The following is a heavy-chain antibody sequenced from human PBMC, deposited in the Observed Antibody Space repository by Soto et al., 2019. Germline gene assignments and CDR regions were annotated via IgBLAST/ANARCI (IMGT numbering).Heavy chain of an antibody. D-gene: IGHD3-3*01. Sequence: PGGSLRLSCAASGFTFSNAWMSWVRQAPGKGLEWVGRIKSKTDGGTTDYAAPVKGRFTISRDDSKNTLYLQMNSLKTEDTAVYYCTTRLRSLEWSNQDYYYGMDVWGQGTTVTVSS. CDR1: GFTFSNAW. V-gene: IGHV3-15*01. CDR3: TTRLRSLEWSNQDYYYGMDV. J-gene: IGHJ6*02. CDR2: IKSKTDGGTT.